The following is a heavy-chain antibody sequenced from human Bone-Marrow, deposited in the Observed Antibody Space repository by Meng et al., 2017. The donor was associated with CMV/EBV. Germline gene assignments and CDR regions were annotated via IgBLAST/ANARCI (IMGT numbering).Heavy chain of an antibody. J-gene: IGHJ4*02. Sequence: AASGFTFSTPGIQWVRQAPGKGLEWVAVIWYDGTTEFYLDSVKDRFTISRDNSKNMLYLQMNSLRAEDTALYYCAKPMNGYDAYFDYWGQGTLVTVSS. CDR1: GFTFSTPG. CDR2: IWYDGTTE. CDR3: AKPMNGYDAYFDY. D-gene: IGHD4/OR15-4a*01. V-gene: IGHV3-33*06.